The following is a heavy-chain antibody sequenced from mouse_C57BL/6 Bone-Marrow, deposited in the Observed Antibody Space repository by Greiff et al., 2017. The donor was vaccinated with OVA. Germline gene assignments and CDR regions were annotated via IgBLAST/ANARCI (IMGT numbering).Heavy chain of an antibody. J-gene: IGHJ3*01. Sequence: QVQLQQSGAELARPGASVKLSCKASGYTFTSYGISWVKQRTGQGLEWIGEIYPRSGNTYYNEKFKGKAALTADKSSSTAYMELRSLTSEGSAVYFCAIYDYGPWFAYWGQGTLVTVSA. CDR3: AIYDYGPWFAY. V-gene: IGHV1-81*01. CDR1: GYTFTSYG. CDR2: IYPRSGNT. D-gene: IGHD2-4*01.